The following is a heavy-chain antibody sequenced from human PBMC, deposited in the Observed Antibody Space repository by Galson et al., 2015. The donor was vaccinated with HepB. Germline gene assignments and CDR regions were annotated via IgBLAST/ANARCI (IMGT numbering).Heavy chain of an antibody. Sequence: TLSLTCTVSAHFINSGYYWGWIRQPPGKGLEWIGSIYHDGSTRYNPSLKSRVTISVDTSKNQFSLRLRSVTAADTAVYYCARDNRGYTSSSQLDYWGQGTLVTVSS. CDR2: IYHDGST. J-gene: IGHJ4*02. D-gene: IGHD6-6*01. V-gene: IGHV4-38-2*02. CDR3: ARDNRGYTSSSQLDY. CDR1: AHFINSGYY.